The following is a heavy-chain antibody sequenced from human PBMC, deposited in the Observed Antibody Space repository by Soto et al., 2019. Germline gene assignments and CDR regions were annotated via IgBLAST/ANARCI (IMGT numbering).Heavy chain of an antibody. Sequence: QVQLVQSGAEVKKPGSSVKVSCKASGSSFGNSAINWVRQAPGQGLEWLGGVIPVYRTLNYAQKFQGRVTITADESTGTAYMTLSSLVSDDTAVYYCATGVIWIGYFTVDSWGQGTRVTVSS. D-gene: IGHD3-3*01. CDR3: ATGVIWIGYFTVDS. CDR2: VIPVYRTL. J-gene: IGHJ4*02. CDR1: GSSFGNSA. V-gene: IGHV1-69*01.